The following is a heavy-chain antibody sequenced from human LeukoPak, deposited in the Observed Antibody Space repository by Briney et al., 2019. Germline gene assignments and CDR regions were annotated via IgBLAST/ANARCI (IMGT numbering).Heavy chain of an antibody. V-gene: IGHV1-46*01. CDR1: GYSFTSSY. D-gene: IGHD3-3*01. CDR2: INPIGGVT. CDR3: ARVLEEGSNPPPFDF. Sequence: ASVKVSCKASGYSFTSSYLHWVRQAPGQGLEWMGVINPIGGVTNYAQKFQGRVTLTRDTSASTVYMELSSLRSEDTAVYYCARVLEEGSNPPPFDFWGQGTLVTVSS. J-gene: IGHJ4*02.